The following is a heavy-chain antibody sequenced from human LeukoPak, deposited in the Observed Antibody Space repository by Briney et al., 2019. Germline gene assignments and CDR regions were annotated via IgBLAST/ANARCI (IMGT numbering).Heavy chain of an antibody. Sequence: PGGSLRLSCAASGFTFSSYAMSWVRQAPGRGLEWVSAISGNGGTTNYADSVKGRFTISRDYSKNTLYLQMNSLRAEDTAVYYCAKGLSGSYYFDYWGQGTLVTVSS. V-gene: IGHV3-23*01. D-gene: IGHD1-26*01. J-gene: IGHJ4*02. CDR1: GFTFSSYA. CDR3: AKGLSGSYYFDY. CDR2: ISGNGGTT.